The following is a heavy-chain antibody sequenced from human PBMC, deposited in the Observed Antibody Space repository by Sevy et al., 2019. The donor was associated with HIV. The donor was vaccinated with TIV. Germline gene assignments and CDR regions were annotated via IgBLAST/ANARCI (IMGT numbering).Heavy chain of an antibody. CDR2: ISSSSSYI. CDR1: GFTFSSYS. D-gene: IGHD2-2*01. V-gene: IGHV3-21*01. J-gene: IGHJ3*02. CDR3: ARDYCSSTSCQPTDAFDI. Sequence: GGSLGLSCAASGFTFSSYSMNWVRQAPGKGLEWVSSISSSSSYIYYADSVKGRFTISRDNAKNSLYLQMNSLRAEDTAVYYCARDYCSSTSCQPTDAFDIWGQGTMVTVSS.